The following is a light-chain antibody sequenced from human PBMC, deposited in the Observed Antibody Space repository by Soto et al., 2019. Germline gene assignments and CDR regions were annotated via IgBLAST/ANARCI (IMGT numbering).Light chain of an antibody. V-gene: IGKV2-28*01. CDR2: LGS. Sequence: DTVMTQSPLSLPVTPGEPASISCRSSQSLLHSNGYNSLDWYLQKPAQSPQLLIYLGSNRASGGPDRFSGSGSGTDFTLKISRVEAEYVEVYYCMQHLQSWTFGQGTKVEIK. J-gene: IGKJ1*01. CDR1: QSLLHSNGYNS. CDR3: MQHLQSWT.